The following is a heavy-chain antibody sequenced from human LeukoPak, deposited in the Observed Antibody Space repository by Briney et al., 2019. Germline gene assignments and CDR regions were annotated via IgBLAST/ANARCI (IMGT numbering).Heavy chain of an antibody. J-gene: IGHJ6*03. CDR2: INHSGST. D-gene: IGHD4/OR15-4a*01. Sequence: SETLSLTCAVYGGSFSGYYWSWIRQPPGKGLEWIGEINHSGSTNYNPSLKSRVTISVDTSKSQFSLKLSSVTAADTAVYYCARTLTYYYYYMDVWGKGTTVTISS. CDR1: GGSFSGYY. V-gene: IGHV4-34*01. CDR3: ARTLTYYYYYMDV.